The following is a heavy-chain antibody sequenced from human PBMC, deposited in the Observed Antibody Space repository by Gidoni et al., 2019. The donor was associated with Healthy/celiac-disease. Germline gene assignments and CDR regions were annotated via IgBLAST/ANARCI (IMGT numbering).Heavy chain of an antibody. J-gene: IGHJ4*02. CDR2: IDWDDDK. Sequence: QVTLRESGPALVKPTQTLTLTCTFSGFSLSTSGMCVSWIRQPPGKALEWLALIDWDDDKYYSTSLKTRLTISKDTSKNQVVLTMTNMDPVDTATYYCARILTYSSGWYYFDYWGQGTLVTVSS. V-gene: IGHV2-70*01. CDR1: GFSLSTSGMC. CDR3: ARILTYSSGWYYFDY. D-gene: IGHD6-19*01.